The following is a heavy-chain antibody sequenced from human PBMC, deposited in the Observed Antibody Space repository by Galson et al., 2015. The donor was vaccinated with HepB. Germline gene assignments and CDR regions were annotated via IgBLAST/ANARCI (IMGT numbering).Heavy chain of an antibody. Sequence: ETLSLTCTVSGGSVSSSSYYWGWIRQPPGKGLEWIGSIYYSGSTYYNPSLKSRVTISVDTSKNQFSLKLSSVTAADTAVYYCASLLGYCSGGSCSDGLDRGDLTYYYYYGMDVWGQGTTVTVSS. J-gene: IGHJ6*02. CDR1: GGSVSSSSYY. D-gene: IGHD2-15*01. CDR2: IYYSGST. V-gene: IGHV4-39*01. CDR3: ASLLGYCSGGSCSDGLDRGDLTYYYYYGMDV.